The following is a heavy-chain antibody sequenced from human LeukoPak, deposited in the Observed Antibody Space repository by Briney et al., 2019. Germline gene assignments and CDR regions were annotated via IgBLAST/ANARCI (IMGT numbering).Heavy chain of an antibody. CDR1: GYTFTGYY. J-gene: IGHJ6*03. V-gene: IGHV1-2*06. D-gene: IGHD1-26*01. CDR3: ARDLSGSYPDYYYYMDV. Sequence: ASPKVSCKASGYTFTGYYMHWVRQAPGQGLEWMGRINTNSGGTNYAQKFQGRVTMTRDTSISTAYMELSRLRSDDTAVYYCARDLSGSYPDYYYYMDVWGKGTTVTVSS. CDR2: INTNSGGT.